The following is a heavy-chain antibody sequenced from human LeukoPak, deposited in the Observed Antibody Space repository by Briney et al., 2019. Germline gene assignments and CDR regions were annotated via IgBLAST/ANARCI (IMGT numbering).Heavy chain of an antibody. CDR1: GFTFSSYS. D-gene: IGHD1-26*01. V-gene: IGHV3-21*01. Sequence: PGGSLRLSCAASGFTFSSYSMNWVRQAPGKGLEWVSSISSTSNYIYYADSVKGRFTISRDNAKNSLYLQMNSLRAEDTAVYYCTRDQTKWEPLRRRDYYYMDVWGKGTTVTISS. CDR3: TRDQTKWEPLRRRDYYYMDV. J-gene: IGHJ6*03. CDR2: ISSTSNYI.